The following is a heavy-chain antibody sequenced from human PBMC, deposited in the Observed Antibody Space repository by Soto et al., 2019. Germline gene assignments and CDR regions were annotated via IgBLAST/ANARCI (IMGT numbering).Heavy chain of an antibody. D-gene: IGHD3-22*01. V-gene: IGHV1-58*02. Sequence: SVKVSCKASGYTFTSSAMQWVRQARGQRLEWIGWIVVGSGNTNYAQKFQERVTITRDMSTSTAYMELSSLRSEDTAVYYCAAATMYYYASSGYYLSAFDIWGQGTMVTVSS. CDR1: GYTFTSSA. CDR2: IVVGSGNT. CDR3: AAATMYYYASSGYYLSAFDI. J-gene: IGHJ3*02.